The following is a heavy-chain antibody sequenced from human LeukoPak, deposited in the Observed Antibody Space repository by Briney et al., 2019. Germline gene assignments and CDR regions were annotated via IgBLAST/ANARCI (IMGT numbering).Heavy chain of an antibody. J-gene: IGHJ6*04. CDR3: ARDGTPIHSSGWVYMDV. CDR2: TYYRSKWYN. D-gene: IGHD6-25*01. V-gene: IGHV6-1*01. Sequence: SQTLSLTCAISGDSVSSNSAAWNWIRQSPSRGLEWLGRTYYRSKWYNDYAVSVKSRITINPDTSKNQFSLQLNSVTPEDTAVYYCARDGTPIHSSGWVYMDVWGKGTTVTISS. CDR1: GDSVSSNSAA.